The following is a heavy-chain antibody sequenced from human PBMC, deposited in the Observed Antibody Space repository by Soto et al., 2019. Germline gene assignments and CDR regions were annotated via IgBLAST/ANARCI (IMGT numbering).Heavy chain of an antibody. J-gene: IGHJ4*02. V-gene: IGHV3-30*18. CDR3: AKSTMIVVAGPNY. CDR1: GFTFSSYG. D-gene: IGHD3-22*01. Sequence: PGGSLRLSCAASGFTFSSYGMHWVRQAPGKGLEWVAVISYDGSNKYYADSVKGRFTISRDNSKNTLYLQMNSLRAEDTAVYYCAKSTMIVVAGPNYWGQGTLVTVSS. CDR2: ISYDGSNK.